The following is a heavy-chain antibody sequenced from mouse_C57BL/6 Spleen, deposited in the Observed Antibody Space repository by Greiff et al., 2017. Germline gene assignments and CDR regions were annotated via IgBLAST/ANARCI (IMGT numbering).Heavy chain of an antibody. J-gene: IGHJ4*01. CDR2: IWRGGST. CDR1: GFSLTSYG. V-gene: IGHV2-5*01. Sequence: VQLQQSGPGLVQPSQSLSITCTVSGFSLTSYGVHWVRQSPGKGLEWLGVIWRGGSTDYNAAFMSRLSISKDNSKSQFFCKMNSLQADDTAIYYCPVTTVVAHNAMDYWGKGTSAPVSS. D-gene: IGHD1-1*01. CDR3: PVTTVVAHNAMDY.